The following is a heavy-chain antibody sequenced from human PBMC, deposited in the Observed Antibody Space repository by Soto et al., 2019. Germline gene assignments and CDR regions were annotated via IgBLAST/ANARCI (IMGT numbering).Heavy chain of an antibody. V-gene: IGHV4-59*01. J-gene: IGHJ5*02. CDR1: GGSISSYY. CDR3: AGGASRAGGKDIVVVPAAISVFFDP. D-gene: IGHD2-2*02. CDR2: IYYSGST. Sequence: KPSETLSLTCTVSGGSISSYYWSWIRQPPGKGLEWIGYIYYSGSTNYNPSLKSRVTISVDTSKNQFSLKLSSVTAADTAVYYCAGGASRAGGKDIVVVPAAISVFFDPWGQGTPVTVSS.